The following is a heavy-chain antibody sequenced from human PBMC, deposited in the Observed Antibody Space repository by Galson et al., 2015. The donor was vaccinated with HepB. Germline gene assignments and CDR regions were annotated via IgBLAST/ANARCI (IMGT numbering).Heavy chain of an antibody. CDR2: ISYDGRDT. D-gene: IGHD1-14*01. Sequence: SLRLSCAASGFTFNRYVMHWVRQAPGRGPEWVAVISYDGRDTFYADFVKGRFTISRDNSKNMLYLQMNSLQTEDTAVYYCARYFPEYVSVLSPADYHYYYMDVWGKGTTVTVSS. CDR3: ARYFPEYVSVLSPADYHYYYMDV. J-gene: IGHJ6*03. V-gene: IGHV3-30*14. CDR1: GFTFNRYV.